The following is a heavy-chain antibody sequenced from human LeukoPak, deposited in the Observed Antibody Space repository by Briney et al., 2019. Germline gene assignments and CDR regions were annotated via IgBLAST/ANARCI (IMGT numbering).Heavy chain of an antibody. CDR3: ARDRAWNYFDY. CDR1: GFSFSSYT. J-gene: IGHJ4*02. V-gene: IGHV3-21*01. CDR2: ISSSSSYI. Sequence: GGSLRLSCAASGFSFSSYTMNWVRQAPGKGLEWVSSISSSSSYIYYADSVKGRFTISRDNAKNSLYLQMNSLRAEDTAVYYCARDRAWNYFDYWGQGTLVTVSS. D-gene: IGHD3-3*01.